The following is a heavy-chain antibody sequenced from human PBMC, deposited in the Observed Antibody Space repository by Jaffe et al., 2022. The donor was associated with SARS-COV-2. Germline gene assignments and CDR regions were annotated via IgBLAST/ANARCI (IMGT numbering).Heavy chain of an antibody. Sequence: QLQLQESGSGLVKPSQTLSLTCAVSGGSISSGGYSWSWIRQPPGKGLEWIGYIYHSGSTYYNPSLKSRVTISVDRSKNQFSLKLSSVTAADTAVYYCARVRVGATWGNYFDYWGQGTLVTVSS. D-gene: IGHD1-26*01. CDR2: IYHSGST. CDR1: GGSISSGGYS. V-gene: IGHV4-30-2*01. CDR3: ARVRVGATWGNYFDY. J-gene: IGHJ4*02.